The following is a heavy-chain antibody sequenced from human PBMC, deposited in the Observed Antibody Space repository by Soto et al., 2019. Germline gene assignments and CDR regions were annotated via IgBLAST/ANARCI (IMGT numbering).Heavy chain of an antibody. CDR1: GGSFSGYY. Sequence: PSETLSLTCAVYGGSFSGYYWSWIRQPPGKGLEWIGEINHSGSTNYNPSLKSRVTISVDTSKNQFSLKLSSVTAADTAVYYCARGYDSSGCGVDYWGQGTLVTVSS. CDR3: ARGYDSSGCGVDY. J-gene: IGHJ4*02. CDR2: INHSGST. V-gene: IGHV4-34*01. D-gene: IGHD3-22*01.